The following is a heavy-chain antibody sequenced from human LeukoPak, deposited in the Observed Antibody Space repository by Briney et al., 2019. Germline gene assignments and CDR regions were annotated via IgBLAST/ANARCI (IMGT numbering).Heavy chain of an antibody. J-gene: IGHJ4*02. CDR3: ARNYDVLTGRDS. CDR1: GYTFTKYG. D-gene: IGHD3-9*01. CDR2: ISTSNGNT. V-gene: IGHV1-18*01. Sequence: ASVKVSCQASGYTFTKYGINWVRLAPGQGLGWVGWISTSNGNTDYVKKFQGRLTLTTDTSTSTPYMELRSLRSDDTAVYFCARNYDVLTGRDSWGQGTLVTVSS.